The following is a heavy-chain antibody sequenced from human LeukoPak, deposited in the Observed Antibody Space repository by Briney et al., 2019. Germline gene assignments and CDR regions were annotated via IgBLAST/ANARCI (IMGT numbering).Heavy chain of an antibody. CDR1: GFTFSSYW. Sequence: GGSPRLSCAASGFTFSSYWMSWVRQAPGKGLEWVANIKQDGSEKYYVDSVKGRFTISRDNAKNSLYLQMNSLRAEDTAVYYCARRYSSGWYEFDYWGQGTLVTVSS. D-gene: IGHD6-19*01. CDR2: IKQDGSEK. CDR3: ARRYSSGWYEFDY. V-gene: IGHV3-7*01. J-gene: IGHJ4*02.